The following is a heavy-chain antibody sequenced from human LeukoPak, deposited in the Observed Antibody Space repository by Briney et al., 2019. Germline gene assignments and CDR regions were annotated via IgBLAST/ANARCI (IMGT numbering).Heavy chain of an antibody. V-gene: IGHV4-30-4*01. CDR3: ARFLDPLSFDC. J-gene: IGHJ4*02. Sequence: PSQTLSLTCTVSGGSISSGDDYWSWLRQPPGKGLEWIGYIYYSGTTYDKPSLKSRLGVSVDTSKNQLSLKLISVTAADRAVYYCARFLDPLSFDCWGQGTLVSVSS. D-gene: IGHD3-9*01. CDR2: IYYSGTT. CDR1: GGSISSGDDY.